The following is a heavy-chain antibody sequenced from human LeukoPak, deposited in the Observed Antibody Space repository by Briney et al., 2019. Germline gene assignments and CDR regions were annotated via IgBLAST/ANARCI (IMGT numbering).Heavy chain of an antibody. CDR3: AREGSSDSDWFDP. CDR2: IYYSGST. J-gene: IGHJ5*02. V-gene: IGHV4-59*01. D-gene: IGHD6-6*01. CDR1: GGSISSYY. Sequence: SETLSLTCTVSGGSISSYYWSWIRQPPGKGLEWIGYIYYSGSTNYNPSLKSRATISVDTSKNQFSLKLSSVTAADTAVYYCAREGSSDSDWFDPWGQGTLDTVSS.